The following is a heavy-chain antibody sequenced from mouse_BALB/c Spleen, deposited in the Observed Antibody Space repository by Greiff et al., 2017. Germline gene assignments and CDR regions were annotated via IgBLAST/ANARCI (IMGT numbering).Heavy chain of an antibody. J-gene: IGHJ4*01. CDR1: GFTFSSFG. CDR2: ISSVSSTI. Sequence: EVHLVESGGGLVQPGGSRKLSCAASGFTFSSFGMHWVRQAPEKGLEWVAYISSVSSTIYYADTVKGRFTISRDNPKNTLFLQMTSLRSEDTAMYYWARSHYGSSYAMDYWGQGTSVTVSS. CDR3: ARSHYGSSYAMDY. D-gene: IGHD1-1*01. V-gene: IGHV5-17*02.